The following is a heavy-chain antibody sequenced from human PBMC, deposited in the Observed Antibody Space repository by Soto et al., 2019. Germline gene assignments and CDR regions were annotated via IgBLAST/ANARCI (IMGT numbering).Heavy chain of an antibody. CDR3: AKDSGITIFGVANFLDY. CDR2: ISYDGSNK. CDR1: GFTFSSYG. D-gene: IGHD3-3*01. Sequence: GGALRLSCAASGFTFSSYGMHWGRQAPGKGLEWVAVISYDGSNKYYADSVKGRFTISRDNSKNTLYLQMNSLRAEDTAVYYCAKDSGITIFGVANFLDYWGQGSLVIGSS. V-gene: IGHV3-30*18. J-gene: IGHJ4*02.